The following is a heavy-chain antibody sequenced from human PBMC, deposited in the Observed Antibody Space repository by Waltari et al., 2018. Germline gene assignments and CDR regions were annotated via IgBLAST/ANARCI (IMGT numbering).Heavy chain of an antibody. CDR1: GGSISSGSYY. Sequence: QVQLQESGPGLVKPSQTLSLTCTVSGGSISSGSYYWSWIRQPAGKGLEWIWRIDTSGSTNYNPSLKSRVTISVDTSKNQFSLKLSSVTAADTAVYYCARGGFGVIGYWGQGTLVTVSS. CDR2: IDTSGST. J-gene: IGHJ4*02. V-gene: IGHV4-61*02. D-gene: IGHD3-16*01. CDR3: ARGGFGVIGY.